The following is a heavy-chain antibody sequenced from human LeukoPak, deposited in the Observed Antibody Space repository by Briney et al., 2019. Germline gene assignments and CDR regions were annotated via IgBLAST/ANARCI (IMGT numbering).Heavy chain of an antibody. CDR1: GGSISSGDYY. D-gene: IGHD5/OR15-5a*01. CDR2: IFYSGST. Sequence: PSETLSLTCTVSGGSISSGDYYWHWIRQPPGKGLEWIGYIFYSGSTYYNTSLKSRVTISVDTSKSQFSLKLTSVTAADTAVYYCARDLRSHYDYWGQGTLVTVSS. CDR3: ARDLRSHYDY. J-gene: IGHJ4*02. V-gene: IGHV4-30-4*01.